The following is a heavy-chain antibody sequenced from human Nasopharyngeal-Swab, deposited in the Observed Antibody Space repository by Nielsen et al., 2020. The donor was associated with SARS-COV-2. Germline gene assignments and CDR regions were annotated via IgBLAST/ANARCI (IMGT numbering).Heavy chain of an antibody. CDR1: GFSLSTSQVG. V-gene: IGHV2-5*02. CDR2: LYWDDDN. Sequence: SGPTLVKPSQTLTLTCTFSGFSLSTSQVGVSWVRPLPGKALEWLALLYWDDDNRYNPSLKNRNTINRDTSKKQVVLTMTNMDPVDTATYYCVHSTGWRLDYWGQGTLVTVSS. J-gene: IGHJ4*02. D-gene: IGHD6-19*01. CDR3: VHSTGWRLDY.